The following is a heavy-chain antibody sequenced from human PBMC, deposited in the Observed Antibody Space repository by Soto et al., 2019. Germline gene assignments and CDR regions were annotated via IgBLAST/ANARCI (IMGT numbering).Heavy chain of an antibody. CDR3: ARSTRSWFDP. V-gene: IGHV4-59*08. Sequence: SETLSLTCTVSGGSISSYYWSWIRQPPGKGLEWIGYIYYSGSTNFNPSLKSRVSMSVDTSKNQLSLKLSSVTAADTAVYYCARSTRSWFDPWGQGSLVT. CDR1: GGSISSYY. CDR2: IYYSGST. J-gene: IGHJ5*02.